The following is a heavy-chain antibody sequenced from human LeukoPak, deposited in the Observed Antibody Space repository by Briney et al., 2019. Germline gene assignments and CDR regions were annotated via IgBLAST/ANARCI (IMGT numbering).Heavy chain of an antibody. CDR1: GFTFGDYA. D-gene: IGHD6-6*01. J-gene: IGHJ4*02. V-gene: IGHV3-49*04. CDR2: IRSKAYGGTT. Sequence: PGGSLRLSCTASGFTFGDYAMSWVRQAPGKGLEWVGFIRSKAYGGTTEYAASVKGRFTISRDDSKSIAYLQMNSLKTEDTAVYYCTRESYSSSYDYWGQGTLVTVSS. CDR3: TRESYSSSYDY.